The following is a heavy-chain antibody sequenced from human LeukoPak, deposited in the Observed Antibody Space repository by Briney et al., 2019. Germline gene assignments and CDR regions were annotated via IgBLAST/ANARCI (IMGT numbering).Heavy chain of an antibody. CDR1: GFTFSSYG. D-gene: IGHD1-1*01. J-gene: IGHJ4*02. CDR2: IWYDGSNK. Sequence: GGSLRLSCAASGFTFSSYGMHWVRQAPGKGLEWVAVIWYDGSNKYYADSVKGRFTISRDNSKNTLYLQMNSLRAEDTAVYYCARGLTTGTPGDYWGQGTLVTVSS. V-gene: IGHV3-33*01. CDR3: ARGLTTGTPGDY.